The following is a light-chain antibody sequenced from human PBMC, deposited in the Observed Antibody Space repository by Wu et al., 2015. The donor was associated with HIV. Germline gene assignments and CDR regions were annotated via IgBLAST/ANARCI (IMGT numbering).Light chain of an antibody. J-gene: IGKJ5*01. V-gene: IGKV3-15*01. CDR3: QQRST. Sequence: ETLMTQSPATLSVSPGERATLSCRASQNIRSNLAWYQQKPGQAPSLLIYAASVRATGVPVRFSGSGSGTEFTLTISGLQSEDFAVYYCQQRSTFGQGTRLEIK. CDR2: AAS. CDR1: QNIRSN.